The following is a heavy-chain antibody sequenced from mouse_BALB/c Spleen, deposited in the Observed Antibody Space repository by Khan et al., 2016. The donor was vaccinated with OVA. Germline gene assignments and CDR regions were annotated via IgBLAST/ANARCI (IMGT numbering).Heavy chain of an antibody. J-gene: IGHJ3*01. CDR3: AREWAAWFPY. CDR1: GYTFTDYN. Sequence: QMQLEESGAELARPGASVKLSCKTSGYTFTDYNINWIRQRTGQGLEWIGEIYPGSDNTFYNEKFRGKATLTADKSSSTAYMQLSSLTSEDSAVYFCAREWAAWFPYWGQGTLVTVSA. V-gene: IGHV1-77*01. CDR2: IYPGSDNT.